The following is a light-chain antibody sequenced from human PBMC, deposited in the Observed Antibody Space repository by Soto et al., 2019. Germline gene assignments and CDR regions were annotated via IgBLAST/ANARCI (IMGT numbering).Light chain of an antibody. CDR2: DVS. Sequence: QSVLTQPASVSGSPGQSITISCTGTSRDVDGYNYVFWYQQHPGKAPKLMIYDVSNRPSGVSNRFSVSKSGNTASLTISGLQVEDEADYYCSSYTSSSTLVFGTGTKVTVL. CDR3: SSYTSSSTLV. V-gene: IGLV2-14*01. CDR1: SRDVDGYNY. J-gene: IGLJ1*01.